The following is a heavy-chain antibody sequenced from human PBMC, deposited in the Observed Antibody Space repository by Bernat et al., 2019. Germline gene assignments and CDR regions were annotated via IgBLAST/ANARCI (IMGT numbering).Heavy chain of an antibody. V-gene: IGHV3-30*03. CDR1: GCTFSSYG. CDR3: ARDAGSEMATIIQRLSYAFDI. Sequence: QVQLVESGGGVVQPGRSLRLSCAASGCTFSSYGMHWVRQAPGKGREWVAGISDDGSNKYSAASVTGRFTISRDNSKNTLYLQMNSLRAEDTAVYSCARDAGSEMATIIQRLSYAFDIWGQGTLVTVSS. J-gene: IGHJ3*02. D-gene: IGHD5-24*01. CDR2: ISDDGSNK.